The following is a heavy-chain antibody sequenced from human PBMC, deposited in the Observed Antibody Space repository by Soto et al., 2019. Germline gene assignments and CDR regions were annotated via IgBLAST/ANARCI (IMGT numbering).Heavy chain of an antibody. CDR2: IDPSDSYT. J-gene: IGHJ6*02. Sequence: GESLKISCKGSGYSFTSYWISWVRQMPGKGLEWMGRIDPSDSYTNYSPSFQGHVTISADKSISTAYLQWSSLKASDTAMYYCARGGYCSSTSCYTREYYYYGMDVWGQGTTVTVSS. D-gene: IGHD2-2*02. CDR1: GYSFTSYW. CDR3: ARGGYCSSTSCYTREYYYYGMDV. V-gene: IGHV5-10-1*01.